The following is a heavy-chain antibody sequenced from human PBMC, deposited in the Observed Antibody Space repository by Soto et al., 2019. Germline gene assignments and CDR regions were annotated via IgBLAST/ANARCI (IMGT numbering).Heavy chain of an antibody. D-gene: IGHD3-9*01. CDR2: IYDSGST. Sequence: PSETLSLTCTVSGGSISSSGYNWSWIRQHPGKGLEWIGYIYDSGSTNYNPSLKSRVTISVDTSKNQVSLKVRSVTATDTAVYYCAREDDFLTGYIAYWGQGILVTVSS. CDR1: GGSISSSGYN. J-gene: IGHJ4*02. V-gene: IGHV4-61*08. CDR3: AREDDFLTGYIAY.